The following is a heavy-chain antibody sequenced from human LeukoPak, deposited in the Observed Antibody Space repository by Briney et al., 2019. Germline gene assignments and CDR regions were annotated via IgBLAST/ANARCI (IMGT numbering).Heavy chain of an antibody. Sequence: GGSLRLSCAASGFTFSRYWMSWVRQAPGKGLEWVANIKQDGSEKYYVDSVKGRFTISRDNAKNSLYLQMNSLRAEDTAVYYCARNYDFWSGYQEGGAFDISGQGTMVTVSS. V-gene: IGHV3-7*01. CDR1: GFTFSRYW. J-gene: IGHJ3*02. CDR3: ARNYDFWSGYQEGGAFDI. D-gene: IGHD3-3*01. CDR2: IKQDGSEK.